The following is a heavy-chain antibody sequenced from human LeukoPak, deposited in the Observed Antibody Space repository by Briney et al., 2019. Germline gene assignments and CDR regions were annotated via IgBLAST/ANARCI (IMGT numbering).Heavy chain of an antibody. CDR2: IYSGGST. Sequence: GGSLRLSCAASGFTVSSNYMSWVRQAPGKGLEWVSVIYSGGSTYYADSVKGRFTISRDNSKNTLYLQMNSLRAEDTAVYYCASCNGGYSYVYWGQGTLVTVSS. CDR3: ASCNGGYSYVY. D-gene: IGHD5-18*01. J-gene: IGHJ4*02. CDR1: GFTVSSNY. V-gene: IGHV3-53*01.